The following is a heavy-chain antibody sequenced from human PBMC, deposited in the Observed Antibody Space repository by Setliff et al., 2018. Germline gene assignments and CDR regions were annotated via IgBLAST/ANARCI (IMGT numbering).Heavy chain of an antibody. J-gene: IGHJ4*02. CDR2: INAYNGNT. V-gene: IGHV1-18*01. CDR3: SRLVRYCTTTTCQTLSGGEH. D-gene: IGHD2-8*01. Sequence: ASVKVSCKASGYEFNNYGIAWVRQAPGQGLEWMGWINAYNGNTFYEPKLQGRVTMTTDASTATAYLELRSLRSDDTAIYFCSRLVRYCTTTTCQTLSGGEHWGQGTLVTVS. CDR1: GYEFNNYG.